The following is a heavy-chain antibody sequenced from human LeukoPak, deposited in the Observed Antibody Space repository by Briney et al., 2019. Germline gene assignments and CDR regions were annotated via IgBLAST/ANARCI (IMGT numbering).Heavy chain of an antibody. Sequence: SVKVSCKASGGTFSSYAISWVRQAPGQGLEWMGGIIPIFGTANYAQKFQGRVTITADESTSTAYMELSSLRSEDTAVYYCARERPGDGYYYYYMDVWGKGTTVTISS. V-gene: IGHV1-69*13. CDR3: ARERPGDGYYYYYMDV. CDR1: GGTFSSYA. J-gene: IGHJ6*03. D-gene: IGHD7-27*01. CDR2: IIPIFGTA.